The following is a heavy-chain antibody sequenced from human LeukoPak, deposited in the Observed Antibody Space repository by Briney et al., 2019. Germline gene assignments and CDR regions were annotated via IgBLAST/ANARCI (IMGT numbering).Heavy chain of an antibody. Sequence: AGGSLRLSCAASGFTFSNYSMNWVRQAPGKGLEWVSYISRSSTTIYYADSVKGRFTISRDNAKNSLYLQMNSLRAEDTAVYYCATSGYSSSWYFGWGQGTPVTVSS. D-gene: IGHD6-13*01. CDR1: GFTFSNYS. CDR3: ATSGYSSSWYFG. CDR2: ISRSSTTI. V-gene: IGHV3-48*01. J-gene: IGHJ4*02.